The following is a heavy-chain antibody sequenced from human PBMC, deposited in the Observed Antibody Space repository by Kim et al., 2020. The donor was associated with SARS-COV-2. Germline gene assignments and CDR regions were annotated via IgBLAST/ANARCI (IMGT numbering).Heavy chain of an antibody. D-gene: IGHD3-22*01. CDR2: IYHSGST. CDR3: ASYYYYDSSGYEVRNWFDP. Sequence: SETLSLTCAVSGGSISSSNWWSWVRQPPGKGLEWIGEIYHSGSTNYNPSLKSRVTISVDKSKNQFSLKLSSVTAADTAVYYCASYYYYDSSGYEVRNWFDPWGQGTLVTVSS. V-gene: IGHV4-4*02. J-gene: IGHJ5*02. CDR1: GGSISSSNW.